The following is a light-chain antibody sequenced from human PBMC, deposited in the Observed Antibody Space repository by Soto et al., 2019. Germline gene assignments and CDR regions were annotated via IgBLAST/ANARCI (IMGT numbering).Light chain of an antibody. Sequence: DIQMTQSPSSLSASVGDRVTITCQASQDISNYLNWYQQKPGKAPKLLIYDASNLETGVPSRFSGSGSGTDFNFTISSLQPEDIATYYCQQYDNLPPRLTFGGGTKVEIK. CDR3: QQYDNLPPRLT. V-gene: IGKV1-33*01. CDR1: QDISNY. J-gene: IGKJ4*01. CDR2: DAS.